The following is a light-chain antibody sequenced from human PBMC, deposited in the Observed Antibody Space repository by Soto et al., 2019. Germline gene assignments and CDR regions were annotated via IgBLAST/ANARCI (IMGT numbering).Light chain of an antibody. CDR2: SNS. CDR1: SSNIGAGYD. Sequence: QAVVTQPPSVSGAPGQRVTISCTGSSSNIGAGYDVHWYQQLPGIAPKLLIYSNSNRPSGVPDRFSGSKSGTSASLAITGLQAEDEADYYCQSYDSSLSGSIFGGGTKVTVL. J-gene: IGLJ2*01. V-gene: IGLV1-40*01. CDR3: QSYDSSLSGSI.